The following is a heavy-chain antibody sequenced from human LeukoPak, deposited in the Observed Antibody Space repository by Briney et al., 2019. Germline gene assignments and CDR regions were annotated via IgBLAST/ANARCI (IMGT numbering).Heavy chain of an antibody. Sequence: EASVKVSCKASGYTFTSNYIHWVRQAPGQGLEWMGMIYPRDGSTSYAQKFQGRVTITRDTSASTAYMELSSLRSEDTAVYYCARSRGVPAAAFDYWGQGTLVTVSS. V-gene: IGHV1-46*01. CDR1: GYTFTSNY. CDR2: IYPRDGST. J-gene: IGHJ4*02. CDR3: ARSRGVPAAAFDY. D-gene: IGHD2-2*01.